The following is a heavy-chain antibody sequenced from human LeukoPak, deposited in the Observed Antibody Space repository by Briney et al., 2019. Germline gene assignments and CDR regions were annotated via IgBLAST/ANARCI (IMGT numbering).Heavy chain of an antibody. CDR2: ISGNGGST. V-gene: IGHV3-23*01. CDR3: AKIPALWYFDY. D-gene: IGHD3-16*01. J-gene: IGHJ4*02. CDR1: GFTFSSYA. Sequence: GGSLRLSCAASGFTFSSYAMSWVRQAPGKGLEWVSGISGNGGSTYYADSVKGRFTISRDNSKNTLYLQMNSLRAEDTAVYYCAKIPALWYFDYWGQGTLVTVSS.